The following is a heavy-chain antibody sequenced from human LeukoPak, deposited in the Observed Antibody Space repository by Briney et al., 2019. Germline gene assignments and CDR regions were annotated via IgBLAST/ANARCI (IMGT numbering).Heavy chain of an antibody. V-gene: IGHV3-23*01. CDR3: AKERATTTTIDY. D-gene: IGHD1-26*01. J-gene: IGHJ4*02. Sequence: GGSLRLSCAASGFAFSTYAMSWVRQAPEKGLEWVSLISGSGGGTYYANSVKGRFTISRDNSKNTLYLQMDSLRTEDTAVYYCAKERATTTTIDYWGQGTLITVSS. CDR2: ISGSGGGT. CDR1: GFAFSTYA.